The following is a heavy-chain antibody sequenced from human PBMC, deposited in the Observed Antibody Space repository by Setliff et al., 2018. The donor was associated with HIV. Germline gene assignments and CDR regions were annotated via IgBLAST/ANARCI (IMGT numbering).Heavy chain of an antibody. Sequence: PSETLSLSCAASGFTFSSYSMNWVRQAPGKGLEWVSSISSSSSYIYYADSVKGRFTISRDNAKNSLYLQMNSLRAEYTAVYYCARDGNYYYYYMDVWGKGTTVTVSS. V-gene: IGHV3-21*01. D-gene: IGHD1-26*01. CDR2: ISSSSSYI. CDR3: ARDGNYYYYYMDV. CDR1: GFTFSSYS. J-gene: IGHJ6*03.